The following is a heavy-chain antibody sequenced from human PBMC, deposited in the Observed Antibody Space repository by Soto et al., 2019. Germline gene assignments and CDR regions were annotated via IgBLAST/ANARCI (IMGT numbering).Heavy chain of an antibody. CDR3: ATVSSGWYAGAFDI. D-gene: IGHD6-19*01. CDR1: GYTLTELS. CDR2: FDPEDGET. V-gene: IGHV1-24*01. J-gene: IGHJ3*02. Sequence: ASVKVSCKVSGYTLTELSMHWVRQAPGKGLEWMGGFDPEDGETIYAQKFQGRVTMTEDTSSDTAYMELGSLRSEDTAVYYCATVSSGWYAGAFDIWGQGTMVTVSS.